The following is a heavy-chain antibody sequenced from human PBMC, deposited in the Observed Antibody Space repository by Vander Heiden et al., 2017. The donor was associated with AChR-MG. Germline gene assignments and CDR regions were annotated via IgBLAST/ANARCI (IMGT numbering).Heavy chain of an antibody. D-gene: IGHD1-1*01. CDR1: GFTFSSHG. V-gene: IGHV3-30*02. CDR3: AKDSGELEQNYFDY. Sequence: QVQLVESGGGVVQPGGSLRLSCAASGFTFSSHGMHWVRQAPGKGLEGVAFIRYDGSNKYYADSVKGRFTISRDNSKNTLYLQMNSLRAEDTAVYYCAKDSGELEQNYFDYWGQGTLVTVSS. CDR2: IRYDGSNK. J-gene: IGHJ4*02.